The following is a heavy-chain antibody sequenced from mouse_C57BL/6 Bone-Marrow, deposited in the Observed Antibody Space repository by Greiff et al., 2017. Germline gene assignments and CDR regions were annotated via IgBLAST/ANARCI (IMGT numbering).Heavy chain of an antibody. V-gene: IGHV14-4*01. CDR3: TVITTVGDY. D-gene: IGHD1-1*01. CDR1: GFNIKDDD. J-gene: IGHJ2*01. Sequence: GQLQQSGAELVRPGASVKLSCTASGFNIKDDDMHWVKQRPEQGLEWIGWIDPENGDTAYASKFQGKATITADTSSNTAYLQLSSLTSEDPAVYYCTVITTVGDYWGQGTTLTVSS. CDR2: IDPENGDT.